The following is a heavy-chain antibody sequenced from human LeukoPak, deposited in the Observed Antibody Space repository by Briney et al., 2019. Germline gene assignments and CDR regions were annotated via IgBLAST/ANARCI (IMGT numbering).Heavy chain of an antibody. D-gene: IGHD3-10*01. CDR3: AKARGYYGSGSYGP. CDR2: ISSSGSTI. Sequence: GGSLRLSCAASGFTFSSYEMNWVRQAPGKGLEWVSYISSSGSTIYYADSVKGRFTISRDNSKNTLYLQMNSLRAEDTAVYYCAKARGYYGSGSYGPWGQGTLVTVSS. J-gene: IGHJ5*02. V-gene: IGHV3-48*03. CDR1: GFTFSSYE.